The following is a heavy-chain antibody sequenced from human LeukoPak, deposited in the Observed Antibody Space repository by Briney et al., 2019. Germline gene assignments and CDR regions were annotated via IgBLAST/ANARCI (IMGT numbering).Heavy chain of an antibody. CDR3: ATFYYYGSGSYYNGGFDY. J-gene: IGHJ4*02. V-gene: IGHV3-23*01. Sequence: GGSLRLSCAASGFTFSSYAMSWVRQAPGKGLEWVSAISGSGGSTYYADSVKGRFTISRGNSKNTLHLQMNSLRAEDTAVYYCATFYYYGSGSYYNGGFDYWGQGTLVTVSS. CDR1: GFTFSSYA. D-gene: IGHD3-10*01. CDR2: ISGSGGST.